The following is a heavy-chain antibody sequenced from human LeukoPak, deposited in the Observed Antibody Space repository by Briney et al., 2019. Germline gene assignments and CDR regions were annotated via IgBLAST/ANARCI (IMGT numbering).Heavy chain of an antibody. Sequence: SETLSLTCSVSGGSISSSSYYWGWLRQPPGTGLEWIGTIYYSGSTYYNPSLKSRVTISVDTSKNQFSLKLSSVTAADPAVFYCARETYSRIAARPDAFDIWGQGTMVTVSS. V-gene: IGHV4-39*07. CDR2: IYYSGST. D-gene: IGHD6-6*01. CDR1: GGSISSSSYY. J-gene: IGHJ3*02. CDR3: ARETYSRIAARPDAFDI.